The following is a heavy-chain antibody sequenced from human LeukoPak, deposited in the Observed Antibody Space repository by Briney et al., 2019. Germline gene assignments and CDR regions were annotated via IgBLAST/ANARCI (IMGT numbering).Heavy chain of an antibody. J-gene: IGHJ6*03. V-gene: IGHV4-61*02. CDR1: GGSISSGSYY. CDR2: IYTSGST. CDR3: ARTIFGEEYYMDV. D-gene: IGHD3-3*01. Sequence: PSQTLSLTCIVSGGSISSGSYYWSWIRQPAGKGLEWIGRIYTSGSTNYNPSLKSRVTISVDTSKNQFSLKLRSVTAADTAVYYCARTIFGEEYYMDVWGKGTTVTVSS.